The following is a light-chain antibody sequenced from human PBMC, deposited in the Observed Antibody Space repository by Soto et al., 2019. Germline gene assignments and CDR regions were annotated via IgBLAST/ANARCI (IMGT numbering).Light chain of an antibody. CDR1: SSNIGAGND. CDR3: AAWDASLGGFYV. CDR2: RNN. V-gene: IGLV1-44*01. J-gene: IGLJ1*01. Sequence: QSVLTQPPSVSGAPGQRVTIPCTGSSSNIGAGNDVNWYQALPGTAPKVVIYRNNPRPAGVPDRFSASKAGASASLAISGLQSEDEGDYYCAAWDASLGGFYVFGAGTKVTVL.